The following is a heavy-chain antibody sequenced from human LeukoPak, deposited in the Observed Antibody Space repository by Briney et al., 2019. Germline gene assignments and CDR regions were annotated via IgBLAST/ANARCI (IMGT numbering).Heavy chain of an antibody. Sequence: GESLKISCRGSGYSFTNYWIAWVRQMPGRGLEWMVIINPSDSDTRYSPSFQGQVTISADKSISTAYLQWSSLKTSDSAMYYCARAWNFDYWGQGTLVTVSS. CDR2: INPSDSDT. CDR1: GYSFTNYW. V-gene: IGHV5-51*01. J-gene: IGHJ4*02. CDR3: ARAWNFDY. D-gene: IGHD1-1*01.